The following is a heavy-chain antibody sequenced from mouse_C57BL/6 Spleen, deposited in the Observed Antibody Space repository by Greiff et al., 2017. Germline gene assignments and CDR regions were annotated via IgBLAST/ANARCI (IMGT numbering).Heavy chain of an antibody. J-gene: IGHJ1*03. CDR3: ASYGSSYDWYFDV. D-gene: IGHD1-1*01. CDR1: GYTFTSYW. Sequence: VQLQQPGAELVMPGASVKLSCKASGYTFTSYWMHWVKKRPGQGLEWIGEIDPSDSYTNYNQKFKGKSTLTVDKSSSTAYMQLSSLTSEDSAVYYCASYGSSYDWYFDVWGTGTTVTVSS. CDR2: IDPSDSYT. V-gene: IGHV1-69*01.